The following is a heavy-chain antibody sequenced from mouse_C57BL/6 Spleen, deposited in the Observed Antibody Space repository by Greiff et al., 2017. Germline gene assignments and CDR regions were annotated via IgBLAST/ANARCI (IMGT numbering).Heavy chain of an antibody. V-gene: IGHV1-26*01. Sequence: VQLQQSGPELVKPGASVKISCKASGYTFTDYYMNWVKQSHGKSLEWIGDINPNNGGTSYNQKFKGKAKLTVDKSSSTAYMELRSLTSEDSAVYYCASPLYYYGSSYFDYWGQGTTLTVSS. CDR3: ASPLYYYGSSYFDY. D-gene: IGHD1-1*01. J-gene: IGHJ2*01. CDR1: GYTFTDYY. CDR2: INPNNGGT.